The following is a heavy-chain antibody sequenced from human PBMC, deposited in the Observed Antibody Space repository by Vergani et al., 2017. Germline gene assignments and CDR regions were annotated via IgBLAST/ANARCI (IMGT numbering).Heavy chain of an antibody. J-gene: IGHJ5*02. D-gene: IGHD2-2*01. CDR3: ARERYLYCRSATYCHKWFDP. V-gene: IGHV4-59*01. Sequence: QVQLQESGPGLVKPSETLSLTCTVSGAAIKDFYWSWFRQPPGKGLEWIGYVYYTGSTTYNPSLKSRVTISVDTSNNQFSLRMTSLTAADTAIYYCARERYLYCRSATYCHKWFDPWGQGSLVTVSS. CDR2: VYYTGST. CDR1: GAAIKDFY.